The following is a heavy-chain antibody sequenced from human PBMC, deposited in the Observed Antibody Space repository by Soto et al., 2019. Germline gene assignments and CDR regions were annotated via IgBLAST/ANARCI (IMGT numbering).Heavy chain of an antibody. J-gene: IGHJ4*02. CDR2: ISYDGSNK. CDR3: ARGGNRANRPYYFDY. V-gene: IGHV3-30-3*01. CDR1: GFTFSSYS. Sequence: GGSLRLACAASGFTFSSYSMHWVRQAPDKGLEWVAVISYDGSNKYYADSVKGRFTISRDNSKNTLYLQMNSLRAEDTAVYYCARGGNRANRPYYFDYWGQGTLVTVSS.